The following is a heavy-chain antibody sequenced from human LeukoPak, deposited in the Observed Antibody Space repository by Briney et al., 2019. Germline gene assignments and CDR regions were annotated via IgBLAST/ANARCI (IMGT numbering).Heavy chain of an antibody. Sequence: GRSLRLSCAASGFTFSTYTMHWVRQAPGKGLEWVAVISYDGSNKYYADSVKGRFSISRDNSKNTLYLQMNSLRAEDTSMYYCARDYRPLIYCSSGCCYFGGFDYWGQGTLVTVSS. V-gene: IGHV3-30*04. CDR1: GFTFSTYT. J-gene: IGHJ4*02. CDR2: ISYDGSNK. D-gene: IGHD2-15*01. CDR3: ARDYRPLIYCSSGCCYFGGFDY.